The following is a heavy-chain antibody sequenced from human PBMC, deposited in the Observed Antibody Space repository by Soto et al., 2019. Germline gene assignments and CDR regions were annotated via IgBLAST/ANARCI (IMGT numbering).Heavy chain of an antibody. Sequence: QVQLVQSGAEVKKPGSSVKVSCKDSGGTFSSYTISWVRQAPGQGLEWMGRIIPILGIANYAQKFQGRVTITADKSTSTAYMELSSLRSEDTAVYYCARDRGDGYNNYWGQGTLVTVSS. V-gene: IGHV1-69*08. D-gene: IGHD3-10*01. CDR2: IIPILGIA. CDR1: GGTFSSYT. CDR3: ARDRGDGYNNY. J-gene: IGHJ4*02.